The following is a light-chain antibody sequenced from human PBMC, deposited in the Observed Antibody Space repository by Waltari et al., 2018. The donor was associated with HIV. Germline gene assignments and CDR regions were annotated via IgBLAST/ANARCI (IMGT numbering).Light chain of an antibody. J-gene: IGLJ2*01. Sequence: QSALTQPRSVSGSPRQSVTISCTGTSSDVGGFNYVSWYQQYPGRAPKLLIYDVMKRPSGGPDRFSGSKSGDTASLTISVLQAEDEADYYCCSYAGSSTLIFGGGTKLTVL. CDR3: CSYAGSSTLI. V-gene: IGLV2-11*01. CDR1: SSDVGGFNY. CDR2: DVM.